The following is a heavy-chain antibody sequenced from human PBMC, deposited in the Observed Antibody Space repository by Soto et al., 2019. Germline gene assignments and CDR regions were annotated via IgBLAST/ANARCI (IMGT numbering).Heavy chain of an antibody. Sequence: EVKLVESGGGLVQPGGSPRLSCAASGFAFSSYYMSWVRQAPGKGLEWVANIKQDEREKYYLDSVKGRFTISRDDAKNSLFLQMNSLRVDDTAVYYCAREKRANGYFDYWGQGTLVTVSS. V-gene: IGHV3-7*01. CDR1: GFAFSSYY. CDR2: IKQDEREK. D-gene: IGHD4-17*01. J-gene: IGHJ4*02. CDR3: AREKRANGYFDY.